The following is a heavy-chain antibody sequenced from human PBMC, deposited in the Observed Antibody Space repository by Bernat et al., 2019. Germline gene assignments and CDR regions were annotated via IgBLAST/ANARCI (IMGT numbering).Heavy chain of an antibody. Sequence: QVQLQESGPGLVKPSETLSLTCTLSGGSISSYCWTWIRQPPGKGLEWIGYIYYSGSTNYNPSLKSRVTISVDTSKNQFSLKLSSVTAADTAVYYCARANYDFWSGYYTNWFDPWGQGTLVTVSS. CDR1: GGSISSYC. D-gene: IGHD3-3*01. J-gene: IGHJ5*02. CDR3: ARANYDFWSGYYTNWFDP. CDR2: IYYSGST. V-gene: IGHV4-59*12.